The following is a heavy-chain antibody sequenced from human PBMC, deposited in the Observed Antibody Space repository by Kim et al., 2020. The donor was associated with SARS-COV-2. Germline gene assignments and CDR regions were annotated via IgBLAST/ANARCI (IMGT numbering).Heavy chain of an antibody. J-gene: IGHJ4*02. Sequence: SVKVSCKASGGTFSSYAISWVRQAPGQGLEWMGGIIPIFGTANYAQKFQGRVTITADESTSTAYMELSSLRSEDTAVYYCASTTGGEYSSSDFDYWGQGTLVTVSS. CDR2: IIPIFGTA. CDR3: ASTTGGEYSSSDFDY. V-gene: IGHV1-69*13. D-gene: IGHD6-6*01. CDR1: GGTFSSYA.